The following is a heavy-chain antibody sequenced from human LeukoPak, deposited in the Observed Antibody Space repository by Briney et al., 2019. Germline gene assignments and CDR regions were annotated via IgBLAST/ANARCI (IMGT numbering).Heavy chain of an antibody. V-gene: IGHV3-21*01. CDR3: ARESSVFGELPTGGY. CDR2: ISSSSSYI. J-gene: IGHJ4*02. CDR1: GFTFSSNS. Sequence: GGSLRLSCAASGFTFSSNSMNWVRQAPGKGLEWVSSISSSSSYIYYADSVKGRFTISRDNAKNSLYLQMNSLRAEDTAVYYCARESSVFGELPTGGYWGQGTLVTVSS. D-gene: IGHD3-10*02.